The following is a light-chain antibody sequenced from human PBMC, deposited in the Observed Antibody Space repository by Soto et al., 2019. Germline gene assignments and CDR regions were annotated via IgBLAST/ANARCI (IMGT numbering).Light chain of an antibody. Sequence: DIVMTQSPDSLAVSLGERATINCKSSQSVLNMSNNKNYLAWYQQKSGQPPKLLIAWAATRESGIPDRFSGSGSGSDFTLTISSLQSEDAAVYYCQQYYSSPVVGQGTKVEIK. J-gene: IGKJ2*01. CDR2: WAA. V-gene: IGKV4-1*01. CDR1: QSVLNMSNNKNY. CDR3: QQYYSSPV.